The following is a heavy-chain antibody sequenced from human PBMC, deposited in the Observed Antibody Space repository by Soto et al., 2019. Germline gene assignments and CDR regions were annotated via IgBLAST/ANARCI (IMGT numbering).Heavy chain of an antibody. CDR3: ARGGTYYYYYGMDV. CDR2: IYYSGCT. D-gene: IGHD1-1*01. V-gene: IGHV4-39*01. Sequence: PSETMSLTCTVADASIGSGDYYWGWIRQPPGKGLEWIGSIYYSGCTYYNPSLKSRVTISVDTSKNQFSLKLSSVTAADTAVYYCARGGTYYYYYGMDVWAKGPRSPSP. CDR1: DASIGSGDYY. J-gene: IGHJ6*02.